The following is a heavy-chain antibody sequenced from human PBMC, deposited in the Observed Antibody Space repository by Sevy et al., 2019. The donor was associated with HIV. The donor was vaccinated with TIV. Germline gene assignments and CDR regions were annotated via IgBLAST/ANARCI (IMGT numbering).Heavy chain of an antibody. D-gene: IGHD2-15*01. CDR2: ISSNGGST. CDR3: VKHRGDIVVVVAATPPAVYYFDY. CDR1: GFTFSSYA. V-gene: IGHV3-64D*06. J-gene: IGHJ4*02. Sequence: GGSLRLSCSASGFTFSSYAMHWVRQAPGKGLEYVSAISSNGGSTYYADSVKGRFTISRDNSKNTLYLQMSSLRAEDTAVYYWVKHRGDIVVVVAATPPAVYYFDYWGQGTLVTVSS.